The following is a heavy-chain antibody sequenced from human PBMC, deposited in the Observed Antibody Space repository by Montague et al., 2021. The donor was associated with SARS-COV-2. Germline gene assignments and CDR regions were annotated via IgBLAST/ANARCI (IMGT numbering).Heavy chain of an antibody. J-gene: IGHJ3*02. CDR2: MKQDGTEK. V-gene: IGHV3-7*01. CDR1: GFTFSDYW. CDR3: ARGPRLTDYGDYSGAFDI. D-gene: IGHD4-17*01. Sequence: SLRLSCAASGFTFSDYWMTWVRQAPGKGLEWVANMKQDGTEKYYVDSVKGRFSISRDNARNSLFLQMSGLRAEDTAVYYCARGPRLTDYGDYSGAFDIWGQGTMVTVSS.